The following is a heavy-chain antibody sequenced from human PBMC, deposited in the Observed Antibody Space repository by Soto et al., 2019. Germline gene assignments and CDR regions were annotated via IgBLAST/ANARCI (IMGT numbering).Heavy chain of an antibody. D-gene: IGHD3-16*01. J-gene: IGHJ6*02. CDR2: INGYNGNT. CDR3: ARMGDVPYYYYGMDV. CDR1: GYTFTSYG. Sequence: QVQLVQSGAEVKKPGASVKVSCKASGYTFTSYGITWVRQDPGQGLEWLGWINGYNGNTNYAQKLQGRVTMTTDTSTSTAYMELRSLRSDDTAVYYCARMGDVPYYYYGMDVWGQGTTVTVSS. V-gene: IGHV1-18*01.